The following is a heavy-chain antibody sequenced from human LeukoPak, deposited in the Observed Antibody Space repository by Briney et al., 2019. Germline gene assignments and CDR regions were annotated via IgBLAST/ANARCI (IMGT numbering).Heavy chain of an antibody. Sequence: SQTLSLTCTVSGGSISSGGYYWSWIRQPAGKGLEYLGRIYSTGSTNYNPSLRSRVTISVDTSKNHFSLKLSSVTAADTAVYYCARHPGHYYYYYMDVWGKGTTVTVSS. CDR2: IYSTGST. J-gene: IGHJ6*03. D-gene: IGHD3-10*01. V-gene: IGHV4-61*02. CDR3: ARHPGHYYYYYMDV. CDR1: GGSISSGGYY.